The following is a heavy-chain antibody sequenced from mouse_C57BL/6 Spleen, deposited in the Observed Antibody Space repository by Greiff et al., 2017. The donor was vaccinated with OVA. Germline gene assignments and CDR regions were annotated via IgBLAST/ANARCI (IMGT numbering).Heavy chain of an antibody. CDR3: ARYPDGYYFDY. V-gene: IGHV5-16*01. D-gene: IGHD2-3*01. CDR2: INYDGSST. CDR1: GFTFSDYY. Sequence: EVHLVESEGGLVQPGSSMKLSCTASGFTFSDYYMAWVRQVPEKGLEWVANINYDGSSTYYLDSLKSRFIISRDNAKNILYLQMSSLKSEDTATYYCARYPDGYYFDYWGQGTTLTVSS. J-gene: IGHJ2*01.